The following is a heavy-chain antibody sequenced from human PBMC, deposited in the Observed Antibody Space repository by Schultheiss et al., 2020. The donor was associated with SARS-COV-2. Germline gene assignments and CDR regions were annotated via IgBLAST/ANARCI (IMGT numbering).Heavy chain of an antibody. J-gene: IGHJ6*02. V-gene: IGHV2-5*02. D-gene: IGHD6-13*01. CDR1: SLTTSGVG. CDR3: AHDSIAAARNGMDV. CDR2: IYWDDDK. Sequence: SLTTSGVGVGWIRQPPGKALEWLALIYWDDDKHYSPSLKSRLTITDDTSKNQVVLTMTNMDPVDTATYYCAHDSIAAARNGMDVWGQGTTVTVSS.